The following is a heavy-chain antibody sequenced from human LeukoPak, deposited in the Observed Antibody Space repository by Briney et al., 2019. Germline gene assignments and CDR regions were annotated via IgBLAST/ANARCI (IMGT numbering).Heavy chain of an antibody. Sequence: PGGSLRLSCAASAFTFSSYAMSWVRQAPGKGLEWVSGTSTSGGSTYYAGSVKGRFTISRDNSKNTLSLQMTSLRAEDTAVYYCATARGGYWGQGTLVTVSS. V-gene: IGHV3-23*01. J-gene: IGHJ4*02. CDR2: TSTSGGST. CDR1: AFTFSSYA. D-gene: IGHD2-15*01. CDR3: ATARGGY.